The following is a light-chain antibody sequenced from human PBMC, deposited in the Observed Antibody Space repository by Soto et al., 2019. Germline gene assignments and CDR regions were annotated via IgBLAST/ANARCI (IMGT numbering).Light chain of an antibody. CDR2: GAS. V-gene: IGKV3-20*01. Sequence: LIQTPRTLSVYREDRDTLSRRASQSITGNYLAWHQQKPGQAPKLLIYGASTRAPGIPDRFNGSGSGTEFVLTIRCRQAGGVAMYHYERYRSSAGGLGRGTKVDIK. CDR1: QSITGNY. J-gene: IGKJ1*01. CDR3: ERYRSSAGG.